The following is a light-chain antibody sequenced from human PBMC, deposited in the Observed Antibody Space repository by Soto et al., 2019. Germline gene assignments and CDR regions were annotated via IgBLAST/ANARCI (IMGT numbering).Light chain of an antibody. CDR3: QQRSNWPTIT. J-gene: IGKJ5*01. CDR2: DAS. Sequence: EIVLTQSPATLSLSPGERATLSCRASQRVSRNLAWYQQKPGQAPRLLIYDASNRATGIPARFSGSGSGTDFTLTSISLEPEDFAVYYWQQRSNWPTITFGQGTRLEIK. CDR1: QRVSRN. V-gene: IGKV3-11*01.